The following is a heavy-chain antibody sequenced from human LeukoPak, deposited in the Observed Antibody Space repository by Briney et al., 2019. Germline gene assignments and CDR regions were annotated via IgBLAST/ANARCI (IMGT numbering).Heavy chain of an antibody. J-gene: IGHJ4*02. CDR1: GYTFTSYY. Sequence: GASVKGSCKASGYTFTSYYLHWVRQAPGQGLEWMGIINPSGGTTSYAQNFQGRLTMTRDTSTSTVYMELSSLRSEDTAVYYCARGRGSIGLLGEFDYWGQGTLVIVSS. D-gene: IGHD3-22*01. V-gene: IGHV1-46*01. CDR3: ARGRGSIGLLGEFDY. CDR2: INPSGGTT.